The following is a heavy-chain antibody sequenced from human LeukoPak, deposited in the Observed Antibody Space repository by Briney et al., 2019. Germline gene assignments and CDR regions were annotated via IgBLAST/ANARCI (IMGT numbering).Heavy chain of an antibody. CDR3: GRDLGRANPLDAFDI. D-gene: IGHD1-14*01. Sequence: ASVKVSCKASGYSFTGYYMHWVRQAPGQGLEWMGWINPNSGGTNYAQKFQGRVTMTRDTSISTAYMELSRLRSDDTAVYYCGRDLGRANPLDAFDIWGQGTMVTVSS. CDR1: GYSFTGYY. V-gene: IGHV1-2*02. CDR2: INPNSGGT. J-gene: IGHJ3*02.